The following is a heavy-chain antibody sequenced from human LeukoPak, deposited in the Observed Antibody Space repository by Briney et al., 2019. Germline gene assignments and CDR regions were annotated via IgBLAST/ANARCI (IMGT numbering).Heavy chain of an antibody. V-gene: IGHV4-30-2*01. CDR3: ARGGNVVVTPYAFDI. CDR2: IYHSGST. D-gene: IGHD2-21*02. J-gene: IGHJ3*02. CDR1: GGSISSGGYS. Sequence: SETLSLTCAVSGGSISSGGYSWSWIRQPPGKGLEWIGYIYHSGSTYYNPSLKSRVTISVDRSKNQFSLKLSSVTGADTAVYYCARGGNVVVTPYAFDIWGQGTMVTVSS.